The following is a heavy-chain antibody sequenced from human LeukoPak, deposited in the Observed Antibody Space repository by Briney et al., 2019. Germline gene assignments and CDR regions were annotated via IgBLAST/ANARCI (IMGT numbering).Heavy chain of an antibody. J-gene: IGHJ6*02. V-gene: IGHV3-33*08. Sequence: PGGSLRLSCVASGFTFRDYWMTWVRQAPGKGLEWVAVIWYDGSNKYYADSVKGRFTISRDNSKNTLYLQMNSLRAEDTAVYYCARESHGSSWSPYGMDVWGQGTTVTVSS. D-gene: IGHD6-13*01. CDR1: GFTFRDYW. CDR2: IWYDGSNK. CDR3: ARESHGSSWSPYGMDV.